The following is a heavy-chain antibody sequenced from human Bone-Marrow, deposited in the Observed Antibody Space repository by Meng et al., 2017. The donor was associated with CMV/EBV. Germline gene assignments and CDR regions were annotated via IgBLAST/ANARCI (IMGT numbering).Heavy chain of an antibody. D-gene: IGHD6-25*01. J-gene: IGHJ3*02. CDR3: ARDGPGYAFDI. Sequence: GESLKISCAASGFTVSSNYMSWVRQAPGKGLEWVSVIYSGGSTYYADSVKGRFTISRDNSKNTLYLQMNSLRAEDTAVYYCARDGPGYAFDIWGQGTMVTGSS. CDR2: IYSGGST. CDR1: GFTVSSNY. V-gene: IGHV3-53*01.